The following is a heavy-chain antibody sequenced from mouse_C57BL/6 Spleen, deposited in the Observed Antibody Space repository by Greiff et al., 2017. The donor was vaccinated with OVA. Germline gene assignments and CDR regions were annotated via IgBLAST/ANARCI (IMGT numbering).Heavy chain of an antibody. Sequence: QVQLKESGAELVKPGASVKISCKASGYAFSSYWMNWVKQRPGKGLEWIGQIYPGDGDTNYNGKFKGKATLTADKSSSTAYMQLSSLTSEDSAVYFCARRDYDEGMDYWGQGTSVTVSS. V-gene: IGHV1-80*01. CDR3: ARRDYDEGMDY. CDR1: GYAFSSYW. J-gene: IGHJ4*01. D-gene: IGHD2-4*01. CDR2: IYPGDGDT.